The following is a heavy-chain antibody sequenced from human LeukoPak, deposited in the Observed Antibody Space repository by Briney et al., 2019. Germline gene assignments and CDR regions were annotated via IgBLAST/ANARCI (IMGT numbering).Heavy chain of an antibody. CDR2: IYYSGSS. V-gene: IGHV4-39*01. CDR1: GGSIYSSTYY. Sequence: SETLSLTCTVSGGSIYSSTYYWDWIRQPPGKGLEWIGNIYYSGSSYYNPSLKSRVTISVDTSRNQFSLKLSSVTAADTAVYYCARAPNGFGAFDIWGPGTMVTVSS. CDR3: ARAPNGFGAFDI. J-gene: IGHJ3*02. D-gene: IGHD2-8*01.